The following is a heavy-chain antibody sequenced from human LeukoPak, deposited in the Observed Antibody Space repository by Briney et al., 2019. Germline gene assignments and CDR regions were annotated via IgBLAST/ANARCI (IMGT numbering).Heavy chain of an antibody. CDR2: IKQDGSTK. CDR3: TRDTDGSLDY. Sequence: PGGSLRPSCAASGFTFTNSWIAWARQAAGKGLEWVANIKQDGSTKHYADSLKGRFTISRDNPKNSLYLQMNSLRADDTAVYYCTRDTDGSLDYWGQGILVTVAS. J-gene: IGHJ4*02. V-gene: IGHV3-7*01. CDR1: GFTFTNSW. D-gene: IGHD1-26*01.